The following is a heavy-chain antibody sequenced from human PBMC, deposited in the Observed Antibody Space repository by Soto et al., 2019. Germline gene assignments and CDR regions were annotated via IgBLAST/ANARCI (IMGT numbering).Heavy chain of an antibody. J-gene: IGHJ4*02. Sequence: QVQLQESGPGLVKPSETLSLTCTVSGGYISSYYWSWIRQPPGKGLEWIGYIYYSGSTNYNPSLKRRFTISVDTSTNKCSLKLSFVTASDRAVYYCARRYARNFASWGQGALVTGSS. V-gene: IGHV4-59*01. CDR2: IYYSGST. CDR3: ARRYARNFAS. D-gene: IGHD2-8*01. CDR1: GGYISSYY.